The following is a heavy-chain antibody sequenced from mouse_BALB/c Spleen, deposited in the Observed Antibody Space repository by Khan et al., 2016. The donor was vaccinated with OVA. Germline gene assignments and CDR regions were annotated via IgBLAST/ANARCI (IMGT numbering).Heavy chain of an antibody. Sequence: QIQLVQSGPELKKPGETVKISCKASGYTFTDYGMNWVKQAPGKGLKWMGWINTYSGEATYADDFKGRSALSLETSANTAYLQISNLKSEDTAAYFCSRSESVYWFDYWGQGTLVTVSA. J-gene: IGHJ3*01. CDR3: SRSESVYWFDY. D-gene: IGHD1-3*01. V-gene: IGHV9-3-1*01. CDR2: INTYSGEA. CDR1: GYTFTDYG.